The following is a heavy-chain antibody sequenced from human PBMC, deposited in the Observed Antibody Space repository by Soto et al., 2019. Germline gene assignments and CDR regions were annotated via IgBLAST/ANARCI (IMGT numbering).Heavy chain of an antibody. V-gene: IGHV3-23*01. Sequence: GGSLRLSCAASGFTFSSYAMGWVRQAPDKGLEWVSVIDYSGGTTYYEDSVRGRFTISRDNSKNTLYLQMNSLRAEDTAVYYCAKDATRTSGWYYFDYWGQGALVTVSS. J-gene: IGHJ4*02. CDR3: AKDATRTSGWYYFDY. D-gene: IGHD6-19*01. CDR2: IDYSGGTT. CDR1: GFTFSSYA.